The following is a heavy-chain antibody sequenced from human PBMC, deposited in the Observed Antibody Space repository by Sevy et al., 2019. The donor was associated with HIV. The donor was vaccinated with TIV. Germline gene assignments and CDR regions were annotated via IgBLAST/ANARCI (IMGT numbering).Heavy chain of an antibody. CDR3: ARHRPIWFGELSPHTLYYYYGMDV. V-gene: IGHV4-39*01. CDR1: GGSISSSSYY. J-gene: IGHJ6*02. Sequence: SETLSLTCTVSGGSISSSSYYWGWIRQPPGKGLAWIGSIYYSGSTYYNPSLQSRVTISVDTSKNQFSLKLSSVTAADTAVYYCARHRPIWFGELSPHTLYYYYGMDVWGQGTTVTVSS. D-gene: IGHD3-10*01. CDR2: IYYSGST.